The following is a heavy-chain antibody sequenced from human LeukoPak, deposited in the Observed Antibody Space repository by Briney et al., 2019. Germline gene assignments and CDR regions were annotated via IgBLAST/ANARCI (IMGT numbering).Heavy chain of an antibody. J-gene: IGHJ4*02. Sequence: SETLSLTCTVSGGSISSYYWGWIRQPPGKGLEWIASINHSGNTFYNPSLKSRVPISVDTSKNQFSLKLSSVTAADTALYYCARRYYDSSGYSFDYWGQGTRVTVSS. D-gene: IGHD3-22*01. V-gene: IGHV4-38-2*02. CDR3: ARRYYDSSGYSFDY. CDR1: GGSISSYY. CDR2: INHSGNT.